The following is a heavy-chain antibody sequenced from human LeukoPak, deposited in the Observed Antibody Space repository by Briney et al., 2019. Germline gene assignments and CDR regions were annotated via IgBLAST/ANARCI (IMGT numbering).Heavy chain of an antibody. D-gene: IGHD1-7*01. CDR3: AKSATGTTSNWFDP. CDR1: GFTFSSYA. CDR2: ISGSGGTT. Sequence: TGGSLGLSCAASGFTFSSYAMSWVRQAPGKGLEWVSAISGSGGTTYYADSVKGRFTISRDNSKNTLYLQMNSLRAEDTAVYYCAKSATGTTSNWFDPWGQGTLVTVSS. J-gene: IGHJ5*02. V-gene: IGHV3-23*01.